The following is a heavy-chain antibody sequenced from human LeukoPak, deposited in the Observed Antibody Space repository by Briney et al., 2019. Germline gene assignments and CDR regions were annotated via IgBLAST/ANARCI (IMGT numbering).Heavy chain of an antibody. V-gene: IGHV3-73*01. CDR2: IRSKANSYAT. D-gene: IGHD6-19*01. CDR1: GFTFSGSA. J-gene: IGHJ4*02. CDR3: TSRIAVAGTSHGDY. Sequence: PGGSLRLFCAASGFTFSGSAMHWVRQASGKGLEWVGRIRSKANSYATAYAASVKGRFTISRDDSKNTAYLQMNSLKTEDTAVYYCTSRIAVAGTSHGDYWGQGTLVTVSS.